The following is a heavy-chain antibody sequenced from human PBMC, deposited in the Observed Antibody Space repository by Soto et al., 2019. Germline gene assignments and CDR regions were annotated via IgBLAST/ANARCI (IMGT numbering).Heavy chain of an antibody. CDR3: AKHGGVEPAAPVDY. CDR1: GGSITTSY. V-gene: IGHV4-59*08. J-gene: IGHJ4*02. Sequence: SETLSLTCSVYGGSITTSYWSWIRQSPGKGLEWIGQIYYSGNTKSNPSLQSRVSMSVDTSKNQFSLKLSSVTAADTATYYCAKHGGVEPAAPVDYWGQGTLVTVSS. CDR2: IYYSGNT. D-gene: IGHD2-2*01.